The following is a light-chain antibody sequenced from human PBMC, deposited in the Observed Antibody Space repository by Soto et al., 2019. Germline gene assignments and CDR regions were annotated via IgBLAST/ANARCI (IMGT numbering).Light chain of an antibody. CDR3: QQYNDNWT. CDR1: QSISSW. CDR2: KAS. V-gene: IGKV1-5*03. Sequence: DIQMTQSPATLSASVGDRVTITCRASQSISSWLAWYQQKPGKAPRLLIYKASNLERGVPSRFSGSGSGTEFTLTISSLQPDDSATYYCQQYNDNWTFGQGTKVEIK. J-gene: IGKJ1*01.